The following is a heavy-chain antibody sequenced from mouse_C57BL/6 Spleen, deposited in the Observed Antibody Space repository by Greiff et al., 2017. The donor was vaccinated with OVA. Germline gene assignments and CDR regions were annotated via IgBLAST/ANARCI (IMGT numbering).Heavy chain of an antibody. CDR1: GFNIKDYY. CDR3: TTSGYDGSLDY. V-gene: IGHV14-1*01. Sequence: VQLQQPGAELVRPGASVKLSCTASGFNIKDYYMHWVKQRPEQGLEWIGRIDPEDGDTEYAPKFQGKATMTADTSSNTAYLQLSSLTSEDTAVYYCTTSGYDGSLDYWGQGTSVTVSS. J-gene: IGHJ4*01. CDR2: IDPEDGDT. D-gene: IGHD2-3*01.